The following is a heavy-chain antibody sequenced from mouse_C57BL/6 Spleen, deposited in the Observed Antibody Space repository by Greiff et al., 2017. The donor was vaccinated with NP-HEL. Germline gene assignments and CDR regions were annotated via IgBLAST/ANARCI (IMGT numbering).Heavy chain of an antibody. V-gene: IGHV6-3*01. CDR1: GFTFSNYW. CDR2: IRLKSDNYAT. Sequence: EVKLMESGGGLVQPGGSMKLSCVASGFTFSNYWMNWVRQSPEKGLEWVAQIRLKSDNYATHYAESVKGRFTISRDDSKSSVYLQMNNLRAEDTGIYYCTGDGYYSYWGQGTTLTVSS. CDR3: TGDGYYSY. J-gene: IGHJ2*01. D-gene: IGHD2-3*01.